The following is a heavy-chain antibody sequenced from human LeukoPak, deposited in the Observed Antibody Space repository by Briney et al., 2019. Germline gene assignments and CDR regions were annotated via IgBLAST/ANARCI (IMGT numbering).Heavy chain of an antibody. CDR2: ISGSGGST. D-gene: IGHD3-10*01. J-gene: IGHJ6*04. CDR3: GKDQGSGSSYYYYYERGV. V-gene: IGHV3-23*01. Sequence: GGSLRLSCAASGFTFSSYAMSWVRQAPGKGLEWVSAISGSGGSTYYADSVKGRFTISRDNSKNTLYLQMNSLRAEDTAVYYCGKDQGSGSSYYYYYERGVWGNGTTVTVSS. CDR1: GFTFSSYA.